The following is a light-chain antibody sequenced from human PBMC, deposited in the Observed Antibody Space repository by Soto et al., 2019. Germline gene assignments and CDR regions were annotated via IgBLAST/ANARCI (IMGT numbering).Light chain of an antibody. CDR2: GAS. CDR1: LNSSSNY. Sequence: DIVLTQSPGTLSLSPGDRATLSCRASLNSSSNYLTWYQQKPGQAPRLLIYGASKRATGIPDRFSGSGSGTDFTLTVSRLEPEDFAVYYCQQYTDWPLTFGQGTKVEVK. V-gene: IGKV3-20*01. J-gene: IGKJ1*01. CDR3: QQYTDWPLT.